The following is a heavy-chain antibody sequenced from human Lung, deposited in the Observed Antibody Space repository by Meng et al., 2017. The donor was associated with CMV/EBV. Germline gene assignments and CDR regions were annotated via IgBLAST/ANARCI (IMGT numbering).Heavy chain of an antibody. CDR2: ISPYSGNT. CDR3: ARDPRYSDNWFRAGDFQQ. Sequence: QVQLVQSGPEVKKPGASVKVSCKTSVYPFTSYGISWVRQAPGQGLEWMGWISPYSGNTKYAQNLQGRVTLTTDTSTDTAYMELGSLIFDDTAVYYCARDPRYSDNWFRAGDFQQWSQGTRGTVSS. V-gene: IGHV1-18*01. D-gene: IGHD1-1*01. J-gene: IGHJ1*01. CDR1: VYPFTSYG.